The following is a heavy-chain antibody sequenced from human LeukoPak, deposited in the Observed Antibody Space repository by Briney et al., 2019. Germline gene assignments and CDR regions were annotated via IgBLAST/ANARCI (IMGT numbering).Heavy chain of an antibody. Sequence: PGGSLRLSCTASGFTFGDYAMSWVRQAPGKGLEWVGFIRSKADGGTTEYAASVKGRFTISRDDSKSIAYLQMNSLKAEDTGVYYCTRELNYYDSSGYYYVPPFDYWGQRTLVTVSS. CDR3: TRELNYYDSSGYYYVPPFDY. D-gene: IGHD3-22*01. V-gene: IGHV3-49*04. J-gene: IGHJ4*02. CDR1: GFTFGDYA. CDR2: IRSKADGGTT.